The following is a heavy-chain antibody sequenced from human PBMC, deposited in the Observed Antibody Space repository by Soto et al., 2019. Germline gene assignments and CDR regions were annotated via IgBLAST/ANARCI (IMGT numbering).Heavy chain of an antibody. J-gene: IGHJ5*02. CDR3: ARGREVEWLEQTPWFDP. D-gene: IGHD6-19*01. V-gene: IGHV1-8*01. Sequence: QVQLVQSGAEVKKPGASVKVSCKASGYTFTSYDINWVRQATGQGLEWMGWMNPNSGNTGHAQKFQGRVTMTRNTSISTAYMELSSLRSEDTAVYYCARGREVEWLEQTPWFDPWGQGTLVTVSS. CDR1: GYTFTSYD. CDR2: MNPNSGNT.